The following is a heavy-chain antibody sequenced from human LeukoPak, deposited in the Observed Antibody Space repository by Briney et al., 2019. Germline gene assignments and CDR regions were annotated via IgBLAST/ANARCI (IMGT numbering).Heavy chain of an antibody. V-gene: IGHV4-39*01. CDR3: ARSYYYGSGRLYYYYYYMDV. D-gene: IGHD3-10*01. CDR2: IYYSGST. J-gene: IGHJ6*03. Sequence: NPSETLSLTCTVSGGSISSSSYYWGWIRRPPGKGLEWIGSIYYSGSTYYNPSLKSRVTISVDTSKNQFSLKLSSVTAADTAVYYCARSYYYGSGRLYYYYYYMDVWGKGTTVTISS. CDR1: GGSISSSSYY.